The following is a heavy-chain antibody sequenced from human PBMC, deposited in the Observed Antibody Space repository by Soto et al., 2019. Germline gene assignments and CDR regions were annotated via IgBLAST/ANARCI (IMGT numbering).Heavy chain of an antibody. Sequence: SETLSLTCTVSGGSISSYYWSWIRQPPGKGLEWIGYTYYSGSTNYNPSLKSRVTISVDTSKNQFSLKLSSVTAADTAVYYCATQTPRVYYFDYWGQGTLVTVSS. CDR2: TYYSGST. V-gene: IGHV4-59*01. D-gene: IGHD2-8*01. CDR1: GGSISSYY. J-gene: IGHJ4*02. CDR3: ATQTPRVYYFDY.